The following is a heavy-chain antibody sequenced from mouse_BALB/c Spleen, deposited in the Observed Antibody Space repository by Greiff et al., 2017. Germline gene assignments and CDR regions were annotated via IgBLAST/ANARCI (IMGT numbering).Heavy chain of an antibody. CDR2: ISSGSSTI. CDR1: GFTFSSFG. D-gene: IGHD2-9*01. V-gene: IGHV5-17*02. CDR3: ARSYYGYDGWYFDV. Sequence: EVKLVESGGGLVQPGGSRKLSCAASGFTFSSFGMHWVRQAPEKGLEWVAYISSGSSTIYYADTVKGRFTISRDNPKNTLFLQMTSLRSEDTAMYYCARSYYGYDGWYFDVWGAGTTVTVSS. J-gene: IGHJ1*01.